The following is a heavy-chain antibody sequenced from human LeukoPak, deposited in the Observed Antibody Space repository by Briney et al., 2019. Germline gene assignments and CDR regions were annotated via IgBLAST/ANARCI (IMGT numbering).Heavy chain of an antibody. Sequence: SETLSLTCTVSDGSISSYYWSWIRQPPGKGLEWIGYIYYSGSTNYNPSLKSRVTISVDTSKNQFSLKLSSVTAADTAVYYCARVGNYDSSGYYSDYWGQGTLVTVSS. J-gene: IGHJ4*02. CDR2: IYYSGST. D-gene: IGHD3-22*01. CDR1: DGSISSYY. CDR3: ARVGNYDSSGYYSDY. V-gene: IGHV4-59*01.